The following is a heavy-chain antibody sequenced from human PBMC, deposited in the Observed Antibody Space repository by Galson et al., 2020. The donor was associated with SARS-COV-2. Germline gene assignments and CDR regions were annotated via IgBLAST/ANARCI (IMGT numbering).Heavy chain of an antibody. CDR3: ARDSYYYGSGSYDTPPYCYYCMDV. D-gene: IGHD3-10*01. V-gene: IGHV3-33*01. CDR2: IWYDGSNK. J-gene: IGHJ6*02. Sequence: QAGAYLRLSCAASGFTFSSYGMHWVRQAPGKGLEWVAVIWYDGSNKYYADSVKGRFTISRDNSKNTLYLQMNSLRAEDTAVYYCARDSYYYGSGSYDTPPYCYYCMDVWGQGTTVTVCS. CDR1: GFTFSSYG.